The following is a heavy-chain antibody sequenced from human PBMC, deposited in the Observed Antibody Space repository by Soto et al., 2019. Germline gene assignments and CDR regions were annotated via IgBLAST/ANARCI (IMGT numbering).Heavy chain of an antibody. J-gene: IGHJ4*02. CDR1: GFTFSDYP. CDR2: IRTISSAI. D-gene: IGHD2-15*01. Sequence: GRSLRLSCAASGFTFSDYPMNWVRQAPGKGLEWVSSIRTISSAIYFADSVRGRFTISRDNARNSLYLQMTSLRDEDTAVYYCARETPSFDSWGQGTLVTVSS. V-gene: IGHV3-48*02. CDR3: ARETPSFDS.